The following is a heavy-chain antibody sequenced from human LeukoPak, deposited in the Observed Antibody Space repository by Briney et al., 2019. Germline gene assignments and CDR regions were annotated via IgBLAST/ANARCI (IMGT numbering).Heavy chain of an antibody. D-gene: IGHD3-22*01. Sequence: ASVKVSCKASGYTFTGYYMHWVRPAPGQGLAWMGWINHNSGGTNYAQKFQGRVTMTRDTSIITAYMELSRLRSDDTAVYYCARETEYYYDSSGYYPHAFDIWGQGTMVTVSS. V-gene: IGHV1-2*02. J-gene: IGHJ3*02. CDR3: ARETEYYYDSSGYYPHAFDI. CDR2: INHNSGGT. CDR1: GYTFTGYY.